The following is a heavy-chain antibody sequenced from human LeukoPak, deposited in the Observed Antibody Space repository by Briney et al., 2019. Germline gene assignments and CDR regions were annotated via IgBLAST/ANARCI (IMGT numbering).Heavy chain of an antibody. J-gene: IGHJ4*02. CDR1: GFTFSSYG. D-gene: IGHD6-19*01. Sequence: GGSLRLSCAASGFTFSSYGMSWVRQAPGKGLEWVSGISGSGGSTYYADSVKGRFTISRDNSKNTLYLQMNSLRAEDTAVYYCAKRMMYSSGWYYFDYWGQGTLVTVSS. CDR3: AKRMMYSSGWYYFDY. CDR2: ISGSGGST. V-gene: IGHV3-23*01.